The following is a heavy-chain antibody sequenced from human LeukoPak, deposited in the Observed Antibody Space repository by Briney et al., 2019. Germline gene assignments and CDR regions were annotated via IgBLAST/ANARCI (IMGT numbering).Heavy chain of an antibody. CDR3: AREGVGSYYGSGDS. Sequence: PGGSLRLSCAASGFTFSTYSMNWVRQAPGKGLEWVSFISSSSSYIYHADSVKGRFNISRDNAKNTLYLQMNSLSAEDTAVYYCAREGVGSYYGSGDSWGQGTLVTVSS. CDR2: ISSSSSYI. CDR1: GFTFSTYS. J-gene: IGHJ4*02. D-gene: IGHD1-26*01. V-gene: IGHV3-21*04.